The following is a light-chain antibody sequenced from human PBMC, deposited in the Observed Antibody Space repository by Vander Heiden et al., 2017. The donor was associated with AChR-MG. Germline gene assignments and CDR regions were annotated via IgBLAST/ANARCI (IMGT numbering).Light chain of an antibody. Sequence: EIVFTQSPGTLSLSPGERATLSCRASQSVSSSYLAWYKQKPGQAPRFLTYGASSRATGIPERFSGSGYGTDFTLTISRRDPEDFAVYYCQQDGRSPWITFGQRTRLEIK. CDR2: GAS. CDR1: QSVSSSY. V-gene: IGKV3-20*01. CDR3: QQDGRSPWIT. J-gene: IGKJ5*01.